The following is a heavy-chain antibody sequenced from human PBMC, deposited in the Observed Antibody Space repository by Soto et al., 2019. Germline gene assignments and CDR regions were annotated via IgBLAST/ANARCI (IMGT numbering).Heavy chain of an antibody. CDR2: ISGSGGST. J-gene: IGHJ4*02. D-gene: IGHD3-10*01. Sequence: PXGSLRLSCAASGFTFSSYAMSWVRQAPGKGLEWVSAISGSGGSTYYADSVKGRFTISRDNSKNTLYLQMNSLRAEDTAVYYCAKDPRYHGNIFFEYWGQGTLCSVS. V-gene: IGHV3-23*01. CDR3: AKDPRYHGNIFFEY. CDR1: GFTFSSYA.